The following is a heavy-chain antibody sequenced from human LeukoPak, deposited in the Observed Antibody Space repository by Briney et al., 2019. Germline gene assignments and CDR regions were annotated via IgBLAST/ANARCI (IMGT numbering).Heavy chain of an antibody. J-gene: IGHJ4*02. CDR2: ISYDGSNT. CDR1: GFTFDDYA. Sequence: TGGSLRLSCAASGFTFDDYAMHWVRQAPGKGLEWVAVISYDGSNTYYADSVKGRFTISRDNSKNMLYLQMNSLRAEDTAVYYCAKPYYYGSRSYMDYWGQGTLVTVSS. D-gene: IGHD3-10*01. V-gene: IGHV3-30*18. CDR3: AKPYYYGSRSYMDY.